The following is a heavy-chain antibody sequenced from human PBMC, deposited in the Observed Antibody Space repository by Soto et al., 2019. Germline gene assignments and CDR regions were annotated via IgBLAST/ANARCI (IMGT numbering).Heavy chain of an antibody. Sequence: SETLSLTCTVSGDSINSYYWSWIRQPAGKGLEWIGRMSTSGSTNYNPSLKSRVTMSVDTSKNQFSLKLSSVTAADTAVYYCARDKSWFDPCGQGTLVTVCS. V-gene: IGHV4-4*07. CDR2: MSTSGST. CDR1: GDSINSYY. J-gene: IGHJ5*02. CDR3: ARDKSWFDP.